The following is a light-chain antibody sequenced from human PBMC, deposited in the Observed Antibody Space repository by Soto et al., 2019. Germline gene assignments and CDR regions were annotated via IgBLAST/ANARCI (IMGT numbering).Light chain of an antibody. CDR3: YTYTDIYTPFLV. CDR2: EVT. CDR1: SRDIGTSNL. Sequence: QSVLTQPASVSGSPGQSITISCTGTSRDIGTSNLVSWYQQYPGKAPKLIIFEVTRRPSGISNRFSGSKSGNTASLTISGLQPEDEADYYCYTYTDIYTPFLVFGLGTKVTVL. J-gene: IGLJ1*01. V-gene: IGLV2-23*02.